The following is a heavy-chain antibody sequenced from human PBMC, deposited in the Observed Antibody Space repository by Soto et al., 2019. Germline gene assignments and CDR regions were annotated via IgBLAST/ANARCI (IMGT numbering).Heavy chain of an antibody. CDR3: ATYRQTRMTSKF. D-gene: IGHD4-17*01. Sequence: EVQRLESGGGLVQPGESLTLSCAAAGFTFSVSAMNWVRQAPGKGLEWVSAIGGNGLSTYYADSVKGRFTISRDNSKNLLYLQMNSLRADDTAVYYCATYRQTRMTSKFWGQEAVVTVST. CDR1: GFTFSVSA. CDR2: IGGNGLST. V-gene: IGHV3-23*01. J-gene: IGHJ4*02.